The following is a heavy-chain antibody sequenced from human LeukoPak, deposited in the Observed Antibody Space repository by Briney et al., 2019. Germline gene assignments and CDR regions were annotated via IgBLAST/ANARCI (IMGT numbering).Heavy chain of an antibody. Sequence: SETLSLTCVVSGYSISNDYYWGWIRQPPGKGLEWIGNIYHSGGSYYNPSLKSRVAILVDTSKNQFSLKLSSVTAADTAVYYCARHRSSSGDLDYWGQGTLVTVSS. CDR3: ARHRSSSGDLDY. J-gene: IGHJ4*02. V-gene: IGHV4-38-2*01. D-gene: IGHD4-17*01. CDR2: IYHSGGS. CDR1: GYSISNDYY.